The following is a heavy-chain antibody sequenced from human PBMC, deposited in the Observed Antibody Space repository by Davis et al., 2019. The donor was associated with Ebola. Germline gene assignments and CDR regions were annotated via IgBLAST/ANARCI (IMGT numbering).Heavy chain of an antibody. D-gene: IGHD4-23*01. J-gene: IGHJ4*02. CDR1: GFTFDDYA. CDR3: AKDTDYGGNSGSFDY. V-gene: IGHV3-9*01. CDR2: ISWNSGSI. Sequence: PGGSLRLSCAASGFTFDDYAMHWVWQAPGKGLEWVSGISWNSGSIGYADSVKGRFTISRDNAKNSLYLQMNSLRAEDTALYYCAKDTDYGGNSGSFDYWGQGTLVTVSS.